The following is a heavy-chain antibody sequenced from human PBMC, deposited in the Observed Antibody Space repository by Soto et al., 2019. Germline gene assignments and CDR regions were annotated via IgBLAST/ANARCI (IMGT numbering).Heavy chain of an antibody. CDR3: ARGFPLSSFDY. V-gene: IGHV3-21*01. CDR2: ISSSSSYM. Sequence: GGSLRLSCAASGFTFSSYSMNWVRQAPGKGLEWVSSISSSSSYMYYADSVKGRFTISRDNAKNSLYLQMNSLRAEDTAVYYCARGFPLSSFDYWGQGTLVTVSS. J-gene: IGHJ4*02. CDR1: GFTFSSYS.